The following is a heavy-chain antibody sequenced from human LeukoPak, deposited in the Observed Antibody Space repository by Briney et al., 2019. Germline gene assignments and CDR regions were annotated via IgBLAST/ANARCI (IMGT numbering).Heavy chain of an antibody. CDR2: ISGSGDNTVMSGSGENT. V-gene: IGHV3-23*01. CDR1: GFTFSTTA. J-gene: IGHJ4*02. Sequence: GGSLRLSCAASGFTFSTTAMGWVRQAPGKGLEWLSVISGSGDNTVMSGSGENTYYADSVKGRFTISRDNSKNTLYLQMNSLRAEDTAVYYCAKLPATRLRDYVWGSYRYTGAHYYFDYWGQGTLVTVSS. CDR3: AKLPATRLRDYVWGSYRYTGAHYYFDY. D-gene: IGHD3-16*02.